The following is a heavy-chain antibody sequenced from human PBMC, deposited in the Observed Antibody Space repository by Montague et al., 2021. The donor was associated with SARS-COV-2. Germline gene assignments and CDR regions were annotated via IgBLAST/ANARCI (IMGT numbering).Heavy chain of an antibody. CDR3: AQDSYSCGWFQVDECFLL. CDR1: GFTFSSSA. Sequence: SLRLSCAASGFTFSSSAMSWVRQAPGKGLEWVSLISGSAGNTYYADSVKGRFTISRDNSKNTLYLQMNSLRVEDTAVYYCAQDSYSCGWFQVDECFLLWGQGATVTVSS. V-gene: IGHV3-23*01. J-gene: IGHJ6*02. D-gene: IGHD6-19*01. CDR2: ISGSAGNT.